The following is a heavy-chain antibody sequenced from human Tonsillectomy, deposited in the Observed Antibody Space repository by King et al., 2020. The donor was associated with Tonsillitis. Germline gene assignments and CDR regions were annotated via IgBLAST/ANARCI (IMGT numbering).Heavy chain of an antibody. J-gene: IGHJ4*02. CDR1: GFTFSSYS. Sequence: VQLVESGGGLVQPGGSPRLSCAASGFTFSSYSMNWVRQTPGKGLEWVSYISTSSSTIYYADSEKGRFTISRDNAKNSLYLQMNSLRVEDTAVYYCARDGIRAFYYWGQGTLVTVSS. V-gene: IGHV3-48*01. CDR2: ISTSSSTI. D-gene: IGHD1-1*01. CDR3: ARDGIRAFYY.